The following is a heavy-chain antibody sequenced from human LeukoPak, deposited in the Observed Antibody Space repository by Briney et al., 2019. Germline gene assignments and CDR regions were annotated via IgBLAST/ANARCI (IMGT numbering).Heavy chain of an antibody. CDR3: ARHGGGGYYYDY. CDR1: GGSISSSNW. CDR2: IYHSGST. J-gene: IGHJ4*02. Sequence: SETLSLTCPVSGGSISSSNWWSWVRQPPGKGLEWIGEIYHSGSTNYNPSLKSRVTISVDKSKNQFSLKLSSVTAADTAVYYCARHGGGGYYYDYWGQGTLVTVSS. D-gene: IGHD3-22*01. V-gene: IGHV4-4*02.